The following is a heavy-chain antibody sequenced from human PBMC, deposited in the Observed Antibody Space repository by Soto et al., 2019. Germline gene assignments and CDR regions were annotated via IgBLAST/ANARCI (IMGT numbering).Heavy chain of an antibody. D-gene: IGHD1-1*01. CDR3: ARDLVARTTMDV. J-gene: IGHJ6*02. CDR2: ISYDGSNK. Sequence: GGSLRLSCAASGFTFSSYALHWVRQAPGTGLEWVAVISYDGSNKYYADSVKGRFTISRDNSKNTLYLQMNSLRAEDTAVYYCARDLVARTTMDVWGQGTTVTVSS. CDR1: GFTFSSYA. V-gene: IGHV3-30-3*01.